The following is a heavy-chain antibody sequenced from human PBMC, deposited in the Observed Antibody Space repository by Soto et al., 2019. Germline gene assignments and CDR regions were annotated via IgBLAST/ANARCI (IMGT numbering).Heavy chain of an antibody. CDR3: ATGRGRPGSLTPRLDF. J-gene: IGHJ4*02. CDR1: GLTFNNYA. CDR2: ISGGGDTT. D-gene: IGHD3-10*01. V-gene: IGHV3-23*01. Sequence: WGSLRLSCAASGLTFNNYAMTGVRQAPGKGLEWVSAISGGGDTTSYADSVKGRFTVSRDGSKNTLYLQMSSLRAEDTALYYCATGRGRPGSLTPRLDFWGQGTLVTVSS.